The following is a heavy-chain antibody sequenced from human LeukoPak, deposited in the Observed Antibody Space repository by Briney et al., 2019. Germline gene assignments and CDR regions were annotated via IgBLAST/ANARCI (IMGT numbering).Heavy chain of an antibody. CDR2: ISGSGGST. D-gene: IGHD3-22*01. V-gene: IGHV3-23*01. CDR3: AKDFVTDYYDSSGYWRDDAFDI. CDR1: GFTFSSYA. Sequence: GGSLRLSCAASGFTFSSYAMSWVRQAPGKGLEWVSAISGSGGSTYYADSVKGRFTISRDNSKNTLYLQMNSLRAEDTAVYYCAKDFVTDYYDSSGYWRDDAFDIWGQGTMVTVSS. J-gene: IGHJ3*02.